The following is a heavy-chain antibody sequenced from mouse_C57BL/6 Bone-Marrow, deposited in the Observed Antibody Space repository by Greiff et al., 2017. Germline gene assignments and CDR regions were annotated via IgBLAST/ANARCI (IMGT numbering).Heavy chain of an antibody. D-gene: IGHD2-3*01. Sequence: ESGPGLVKPSQSLSLTCSVTGYSITSGYYWNWIRQFPGNKLEWMGYISYDGSNNYNPSLKNRISITRDTSKNQFFLKLNSVTTEDTATYYCARHDGYYAWFAYWGQGTLVNVSA. CDR3: ARHDGYYAWFAY. CDR2: ISYDGSN. J-gene: IGHJ3*01. CDR1: GYSITSGYY. V-gene: IGHV3-6*01.